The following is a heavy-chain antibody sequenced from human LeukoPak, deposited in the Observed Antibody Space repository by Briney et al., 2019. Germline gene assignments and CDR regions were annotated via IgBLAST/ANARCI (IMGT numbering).Heavy chain of an antibody. V-gene: IGHV1-58*01. J-gene: IGHJ6*02. Sequence: GASVKVSCKASGFTFKRSAVQWVRQARGQRLEWIGWIVVGSGNTNYAQKFQERVTITRDMSTNAAYMELSNLRSEDTAVYYCARDYYDSSGPYGMDVWGQGTTVTVSS. CDR3: ARDYYDSSGPYGMDV. CDR2: IVVGSGNT. CDR1: GFTFKRSA. D-gene: IGHD3-22*01.